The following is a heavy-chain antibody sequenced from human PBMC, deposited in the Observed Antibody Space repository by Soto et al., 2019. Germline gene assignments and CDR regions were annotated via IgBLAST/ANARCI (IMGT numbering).Heavy chain of an antibody. CDR2: IYYSGST. CDR3: ASVPLGSYGSGSYTYYFDY. D-gene: IGHD3-10*01. Sequence: SETLSLTCTVSGGSISSSSYYWGWIRQPPGKGLEWIGSIYYSGSTYYNPSLKSRVTISVDTSKNQFSLKLSSVTAADTAVYYCASVPLGSYGSGSYTYYFDYWGQGTLVTVSS. V-gene: IGHV4-39*01. J-gene: IGHJ4*02. CDR1: GGSISSSSYY.